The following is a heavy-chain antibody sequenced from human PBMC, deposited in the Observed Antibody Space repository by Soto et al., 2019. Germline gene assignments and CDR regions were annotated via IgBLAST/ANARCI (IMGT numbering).Heavy chain of an antibody. CDR1: GASISSYF. CDR2: IYTSGSN. D-gene: IGHD1-26*01. J-gene: IGHJ4*02. CDR3: AKAGSYSCSSGRVDY. V-gene: IGHV4-4*07. Sequence: PSETLSLTCTVSGASISSYFWSWIRQPAGKGLEWMGRIYTSGSNDYNPSLESRVTMPVDTSTKQVSLKLTSVTPADTAVYYCAKAGSYSCSSGRVDYWGQGILVTVSS.